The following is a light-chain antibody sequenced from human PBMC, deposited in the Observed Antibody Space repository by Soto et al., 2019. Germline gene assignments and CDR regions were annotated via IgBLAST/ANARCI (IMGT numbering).Light chain of an antibody. V-gene: IGLV2-8*01. CDR1: SSDVGANNY. CDR3: SSYAGTNRV. CDR2: EVT. J-gene: IGLJ1*01. Sequence: QAVLTQPPSASGSPGQSVTISCTGTSSDVGANNYVSWYQQHPGKAPKLMIYEVTKRPSGFPDRFSGSKSGNTASLTVSGLQAEDEADYYCSSYAGTNRVFGTGTKLTVL.